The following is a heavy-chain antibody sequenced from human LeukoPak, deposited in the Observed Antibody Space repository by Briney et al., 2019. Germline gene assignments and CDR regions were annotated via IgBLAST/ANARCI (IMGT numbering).Heavy chain of an antibody. D-gene: IGHD3-22*01. CDR2: IPYDGSNK. CDR3: RGWIFDYDRHGFDI. CDR1: GFTFSSCG. V-gene: IGHV3-30*02. Sequence: GGSLRLSCAASGFTFSSCGMHWVRQAPGKGLEWVAFIPYDGSNKDYVESVKGRFTISRDNSKNTVYLQMNSLRAEDTAVYYCRGWIFDYDRHGFDIWGQGTMVTVSS. J-gene: IGHJ3*02.